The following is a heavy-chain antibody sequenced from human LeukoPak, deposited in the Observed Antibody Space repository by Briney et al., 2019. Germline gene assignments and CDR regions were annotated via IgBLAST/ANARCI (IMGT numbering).Heavy chain of an antibody. V-gene: IGHV4-59*08. Sequence: SETLSLTCAVSGGSISSYYWSWIRQPPGKGLEWIGYTHYSGSTDYNPSLKTRVTISVDTSENQFSLKLSSVTAADTAVYYCARGAAGTVPFDYWGQGTLVTVSS. CDR3: ARGAAGTVPFDY. D-gene: IGHD6-13*01. J-gene: IGHJ4*02. CDR2: THYSGST. CDR1: GGSISSYY.